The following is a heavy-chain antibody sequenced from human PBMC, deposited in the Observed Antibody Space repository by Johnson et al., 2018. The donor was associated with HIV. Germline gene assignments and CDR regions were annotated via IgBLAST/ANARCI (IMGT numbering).Heavy chain of an antibody. CDR3: AKTAWVFGGDAFDI. Sequence: QEQLVESGGGLVKPGGSLRLSCAASGFNLSDYYMSWIRQAPGKGLECVSYISTSGSTTYYVDSVKGRFTVSRDNSKNTLYLQMNSLRAEDTAVYYCAKTAWVFGGDAFDIWGQGTLVTVSS. J-gene: IGHJ3*02. D-gene: IGHD3-3*01. CDR1: GFNLSDYY. V-gene: IGHV3-11*01. CDR2: ISTSGSTT.